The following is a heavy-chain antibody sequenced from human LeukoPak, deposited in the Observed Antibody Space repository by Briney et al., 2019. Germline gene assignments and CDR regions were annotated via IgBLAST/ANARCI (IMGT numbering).Heavy chain of an antibody. CDR1: GFTFSSCA. V-gene: IGHV3-23*01. CDR3: AKDWRFGELSRNFDY. CDR2: ISGSGATT. D-gene: IGHD3-10*01. J-gene: IGHJ4*02. Sequence: GGSLRLSCAASGFTFSSCAIYWVRQAPGKGLEWVSVISGSGATTYYADSVKGRFTISRDNSMNTLYLQMNNLRAEDTAVYYCAKDWRFGELSRNFDYWGQGTLVTVSS.